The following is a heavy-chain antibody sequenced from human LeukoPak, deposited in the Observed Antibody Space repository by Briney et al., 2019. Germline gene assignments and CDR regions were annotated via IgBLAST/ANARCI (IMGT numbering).Heavy chain of an antibody. CDR1: GGSISSGSYY. V-gene: IGHV4-61*02. CDR2: IYTSGST. Sequence: SETLSLTCNVSGGSISSGSYYWTWVRQPAGRGLEWIGRIYTSGSTNYNPSLKSRVTISVDTSKKQFSLKLSSVTAADTAFYYCARYIVSYPHDAFDIWGQGTMVTVSS. D-gene: IGHD1-26*01. CDR3: ARYIVSYPHDAFDI. J-gene: IGHJ3*02.